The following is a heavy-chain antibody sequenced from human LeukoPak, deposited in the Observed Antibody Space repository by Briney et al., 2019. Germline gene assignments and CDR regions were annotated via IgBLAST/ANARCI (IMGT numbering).Heavy chain of an antibody. D-gene: IGHD3-22*01. Sequence: SQTLSLTCTVSGGSISSGDYYWSWIRQPPGKGLGWNGYIYHSGSTYYNPSLKSRVTISIDTSKNQFSLKLSSVTAADTAVYYCARVQGASSGYYRIFDYWGQGTLVTVSS. CDR3: ARVQGASSGYYRIFDY. J-gene: IGHJ4*02. CDR2: IYHSGST. V-gene: IGHV4-30-4*01. CDR1: GGSISSGDYY.